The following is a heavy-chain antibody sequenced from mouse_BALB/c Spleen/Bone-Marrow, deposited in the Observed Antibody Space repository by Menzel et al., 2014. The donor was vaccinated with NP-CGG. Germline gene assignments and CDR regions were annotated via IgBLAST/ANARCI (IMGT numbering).Heavy chain of an antibody. CDR1: GFDFSRYW. Sequence: EVNVVESGGGLVQPGGSLKPSCAASGFDFSRYWMSWVRQAPGKGLEWIGEINPDSSTINYTPSLKDKLIISRDNAKNTLYLQMSKVRSEDTALYYCASLHYYGFFAYWGQGTLVTVSA. J-gene: IGHJ3*01. D-gene: IGHD1-2*01. CDR3: ASLHYYGFFAY. CDR2: INPDSSTI. V-gene: IGHV4-1*02.